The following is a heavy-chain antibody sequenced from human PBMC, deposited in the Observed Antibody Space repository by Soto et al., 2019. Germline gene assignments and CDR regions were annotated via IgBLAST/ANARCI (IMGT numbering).Heavy chain of an antibody. V-gene: IGHV4-59*01. J-gene: IGHJ5*02. Sequence: SETLSLTCTVSGGSISSYYWSWIRQPPGKGLEWIGYIYYSGSTNYNPSLKSRVTISVDTSKNQFSLKLSSVTAADTAVYYCGRELRDDYGHYDARRWFDPWGQGTLVTVS. D-gene: IGHD4-17*01. CDR2: IYYSGST. CDR3: GRELRDDYGHYDARRWFDP. CDR1: GGSISSYY.